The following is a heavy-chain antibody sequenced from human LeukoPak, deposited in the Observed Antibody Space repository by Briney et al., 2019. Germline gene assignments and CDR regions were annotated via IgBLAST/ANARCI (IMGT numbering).Heavy chain of an antibody. CDR2: IYHSGST. CDR3: ARVDMLPNKNDY. CDR1: GGSFNGYY. D-gene: IGHD4/OR15-4a*01. V-gene: IGHV4-34*01. Sequence: SETLSLTCAVYGGSFNGYYWSWIRQPPGKGLEWIGSIYHSGSTYYNPSLKSRVTISVDTSKNQFSLKLSSVTAADTAVYYCARVDMLPNKNDYWGQGILVTVSS. J-gene: IGHJ4*02.